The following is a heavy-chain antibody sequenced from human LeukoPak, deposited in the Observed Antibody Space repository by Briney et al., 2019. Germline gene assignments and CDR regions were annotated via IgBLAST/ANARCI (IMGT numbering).Heavy chain of an antibody. CDR3: AAHAAISAAGTAPFDN. V-gene: IGHV4-59*08. J-gene: IGHJ4*02. CDR2: IYRGNT. Sequence: KPSETLSLTCTVSGGSLNNYYWSWIRQPPGKGLDWIGYIYRGNTKYNPSLKSRVTISMDTSQNQISLKLISGTAADTAVYYCAAHAAISAAGTAPFDNWGQGMLVTVSS. CDR1: GGSLNNYY. D-gene: IGHD6-13*01.